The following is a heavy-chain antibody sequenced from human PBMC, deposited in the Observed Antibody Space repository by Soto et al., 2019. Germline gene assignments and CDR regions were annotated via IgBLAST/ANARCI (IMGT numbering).Heavy chain of an antibody. CDR1: CGSFSGYY. CDR3: ARGSVGVRRYVGLGY. CDR2: IIHSGST. Sequence: QVQLQQWGAGLLKPSETLSLTCAFYCGSFSGYYWSWIRQPPGKGLEWIGDIIHSGSTNYNPSLKSRVTITVDTSNNQFSMKLSSATAADTAVYYCARGSVGVRRYVGLGYWGQGTLVTVSS. D-gene: IGHD3-10*02. V-gene: IGHV4-34*01. J-gene: IGHJ4*02.